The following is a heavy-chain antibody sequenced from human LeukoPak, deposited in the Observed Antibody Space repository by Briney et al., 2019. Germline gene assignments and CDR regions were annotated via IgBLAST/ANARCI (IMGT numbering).Heavy chain of an antibody. D-gene: IGHD2-2*01. CDR1: GGSFSGYY. J-gene: IGHJ4*02. V-gene: IGHV4-34*01. CDR2: INHSGST. Sequence: PSETLSLTCAVYGGSFSGYYWSWIRQPPGKGLEWIGEINHSGSTNYNPPLKSRVTISVDTSKNQFSLKLSSVTAADTAVYYCARAKVVPAASLMDYWGQGTLVTVSS. CDR3: ARAKVVPAASLMDY.